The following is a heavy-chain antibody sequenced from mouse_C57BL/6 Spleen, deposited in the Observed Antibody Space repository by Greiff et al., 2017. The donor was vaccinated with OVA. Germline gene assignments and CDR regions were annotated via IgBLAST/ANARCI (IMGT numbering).Heavy chain of an antibody. V-gene: IGHV1-81*01. Sequence: QVHVKQSGAELARPGASVKLSCKASGYTFTSYGISWVKQRTGQGLEWIGEIYPRSGNTYYNEKFKGKATLTADKSSSTAYMELRSLTSEDSAVYFCARAYDYDGEFAYWGQGTLVIVSA. D-gene: IGHD2-4*01. CDR3: ARAYDYDGEFAY. CDR2: IYPRSGNT. CDR1: GYTFTSYG. J-gene: IGHJ3*01.